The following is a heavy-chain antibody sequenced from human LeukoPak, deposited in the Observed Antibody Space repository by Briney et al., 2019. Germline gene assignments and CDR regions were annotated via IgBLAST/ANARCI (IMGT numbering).Heavy chain of an antibody. J-gene: IGHJ4*02. CDR3: AKANQGYRYFDY. CDR1: GFTFSSYA. Sequence: PGGSLRLSCAASGFTFSSYAMSWVRQAPGKGLEWVSAISGSGGSTYYADSVKGRFTISRDNSKNTLYLQMSSLRAEDTAVYYCAKANQGYRYFDYWGQGTLVTVSS. D-gene: IGHD1-1*01. V-gene: IGHV3-23*01. CDR2: ISGSGGST.